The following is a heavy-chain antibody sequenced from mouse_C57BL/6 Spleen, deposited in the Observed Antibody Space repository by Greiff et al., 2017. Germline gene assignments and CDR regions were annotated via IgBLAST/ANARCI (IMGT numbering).Heavy chain of an antibody. CDR1: GYTFTDYY. CDR2: IYPGSGNT. J-gene: IGHJ2*01. V-gene: IGHV1-76*01. Sequence: VKLMESGAELVRPGASVKLSCKASGYTFTDYYINWVKQRPGQGLEWIARIYPGSGNTYYNEKFKGKATMTAETSSSTAYMQLSSLTSEDSAVYFCAREGYYGSPYYFDYWGQGTTLTVSS. D-gene: IGHD1-1*01. CDR3: AREGYYGSPYYFDY.